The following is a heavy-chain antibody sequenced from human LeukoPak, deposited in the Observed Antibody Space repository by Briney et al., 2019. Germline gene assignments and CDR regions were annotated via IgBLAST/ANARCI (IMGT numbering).Heavy chain of an antibody. V-gene: IGHV1-2*06. Sequence: GASVKVSCKASQYTFTDNYIHWVRQAPGQGLEWMGRVNPDSGGINYAQKFQGRVTMTRDTSINTAFVELRRLRSDDTATYYCARAQNYHDRSGYSDDTFDVWGHGTMITVSS. CDR1: QYTFTDNY. CDR2: VNPDSGGI. D-gene: IGHD3-22*01. CDR3: ARAQNYHDRSGYSDDTFDV. J-gene: IGHJ3*01.